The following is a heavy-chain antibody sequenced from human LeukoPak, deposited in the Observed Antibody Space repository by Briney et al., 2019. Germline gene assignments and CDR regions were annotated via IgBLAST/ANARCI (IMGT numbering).Heavy chain of an antibody. V-gene: IGHV3-23*01. CDR3: AKDSSGCSSANCYFHY. J-gene: IGHJ4*02. D-gene: IGHD2-2*01. CDR2: ISGSGDST. Sequence: PGGSLSLSCAASGFTFSDYVMTWVRQAPGKGLEWVLSISGSGDSTYYADSVKGRFTTSRDNSKNTLYLQMNSLRVEDTAVYFCAKDSSGCSSANCYFHYWGQGTLVTVFS. CDR1: GFTFSDYV.